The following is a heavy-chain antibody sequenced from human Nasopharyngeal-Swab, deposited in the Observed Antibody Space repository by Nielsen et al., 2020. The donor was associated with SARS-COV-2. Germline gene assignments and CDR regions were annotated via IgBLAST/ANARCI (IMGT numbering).Heavy chain of an antibody. CDR3: ARGLYLGELSPKTPFDY. CDR2: IYPGDSDT. J-gene: IGHJ4*02. Sequence: GESLKTSCKGSGYSFTSYWIGWVRQMPGKGLEWMGIIYPGDSDTRYSPSFQGQVTISADKSISTAYLQWRSLKASDTAMYYCARGLYLGELSPKTPFDYWGQGTLVTVSS. V-gene: IGHV5-51*01. D-gene: IGHD3-16*02. CDR1: GYSFTSYW.